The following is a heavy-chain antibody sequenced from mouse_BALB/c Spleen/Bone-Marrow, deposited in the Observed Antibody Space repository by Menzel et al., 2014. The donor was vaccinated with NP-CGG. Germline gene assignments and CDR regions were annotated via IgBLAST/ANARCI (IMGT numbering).Heavy chain of an antibody. CDR3: AREDGSSPFAY. CDR2: IYPGDGDT. CDR1: GYAFSSYW. J-gene: IGHJ3*01. D-gene: IGHD1-1*01. V-gene: IGHV1-80*01. Sequence: VQLQQSGAELVRPGSSVKISCKASGYAFSSYWMNWVKQRPGQGLEWIGQIYPGDGDTNYNGKFKGKATLTADKSSSTAYMQHSSLTSEDSAVYFCAREDGSSPFAYWGQGTLVTVSA.